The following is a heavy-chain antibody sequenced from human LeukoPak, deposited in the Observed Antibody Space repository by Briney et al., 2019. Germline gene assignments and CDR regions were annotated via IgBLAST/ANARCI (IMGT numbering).Heavy chain of an antibody. CDR1: GGSITIYY. J-gene: IGHJ4*02. CDR3: ARGRSNFDY. V-gene: IGHV4-59*01. Sequence: PSETLSLTCTVSGGSITIYYWSWIRQPPGKGLEWIGYIYYSGSTNYNPSLKSRVTISVDTSKNQFSLKLSSVTAADTAVYYCARGRSNFDYWGQGTLVTVSS. CDR2: IYYSGST. D-gene: IGHD5-24*01.